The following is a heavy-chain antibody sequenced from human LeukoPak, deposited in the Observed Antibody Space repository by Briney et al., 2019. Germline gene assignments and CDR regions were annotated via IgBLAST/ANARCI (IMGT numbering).Heavy chain of an antibody. D-gene: IGHD3-16*01. Sequence: GSLRLSCAASGFTFSSYWMHWIRQAPGKGLVCVSRISNDGRSTIYADSVKGRFTISRDNGKNTVFLQMNSLRVEDTAVYYCVRGGSDYEYSGASWGQGTLVTVSS. CDR1: GFTFSSYW. V-gene: IGHV3-74*01. CDR2: ISNDGRST. CDR3: VRGGSDYEYSGAS. J-gene: IGHJ5*02.